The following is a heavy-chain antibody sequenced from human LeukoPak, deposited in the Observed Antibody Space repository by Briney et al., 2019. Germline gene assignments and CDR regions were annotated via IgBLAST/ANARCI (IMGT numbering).Heavy chain of an antibody. CDR3: ARDFMNPTVTSDY. Sequence: GGSLRLSCAASGFTFSSYAMSWVRQAPAKGLEWVSSISSSGDSTYYADSVKGRFTISRDNSKNTLYLQMNSLRAEDTAVYYCARDFMNPTVTSDYWGQGTLVTVSS. J-gene: IGHJ4*02. CDR1: GFTFSSYA. D-gene: IGHD4-17*01. CDR2: ISSSGDST. V-gene: IGHV3-23*01.